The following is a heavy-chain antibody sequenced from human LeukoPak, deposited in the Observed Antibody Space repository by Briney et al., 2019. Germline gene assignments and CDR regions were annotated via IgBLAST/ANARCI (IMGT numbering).Heavy chain of an antibody. Sequence: PSETLSLTCNVSGDSISSGDYYWSWIRHPPGQGLEWIGYIYYSGSTYYNPSLKSRVTISVDTSKNQFSLELSSVTAADTAVYFCARDRDGYNFIDYWGQGTLVTVSS. CDR1: GDSISSGDYY. CDR3: ARDRDGYNFIDY. V-gene: IGHV4-30-4*08. J-gene: IGHJ4*02. CDR2: IYYSGST. D-gene: IGHD5-24*01.